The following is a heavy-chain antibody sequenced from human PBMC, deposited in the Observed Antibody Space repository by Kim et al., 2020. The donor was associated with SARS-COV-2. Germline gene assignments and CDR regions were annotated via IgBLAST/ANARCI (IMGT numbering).Heavy chain of an antibody. CDR3: AREAFYDSSGYYPDY. D-gene: IGHD3-22*01. J-gene: IGHJ4*02. Sequence: SETLSLTCTVSGGSISSGDYYWSWIRQPPGKGLEWIGYIYYSGSTYYNPSLKSRVTISVDTSKNQFSLKLSSVTAADTAVYYCAREAFYDSSGYYPDYWGQGTPVTVSS. CDR1: GGSISSGDYY. V-gene: IGHV4-30-4*08. CDR2: IYYSGST.